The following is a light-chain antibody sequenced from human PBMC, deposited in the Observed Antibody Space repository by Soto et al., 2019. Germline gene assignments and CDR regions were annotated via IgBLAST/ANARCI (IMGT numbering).Light chain of an antibody. J-gene: IGLJ1*01. Sequence: QSALTQTPSASATPGQRVTISCSGTNSNIGSNTIAWYQQLPGTAPKRLIHSNNQRPSGVPDRFSAYKSGTSASLAISGLQSEDEADYYCATWDDSLNGYVFGTGTKVTVL. CDR3: ATWDDSLNGYV. CDR1: NSNIGSNT. CDR2: SNN. V-gene: IGLV1-44*01.